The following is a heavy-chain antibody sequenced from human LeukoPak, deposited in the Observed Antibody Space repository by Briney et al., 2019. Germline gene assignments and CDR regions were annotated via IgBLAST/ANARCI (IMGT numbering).Heavy chain of an antibody. D-gene: IGHD6-6*01. V-gene: IGHV4-38-2*02. Sequence: SSETLSLTCTVSGYSISSGYYWGWIRQPPGKGLEWIGTMYHSGNTYYNPSLKSRVTISVDTSKNQFSLKLTSVTDADTAVYYCARAYSSSSIFDYWGQGTLVTVSS. CDR3: ARAYSSSSIFDY. CDR2: MYHSGNT. CDR1: GYSISSGYY. J-gene: IGHJ4*02.